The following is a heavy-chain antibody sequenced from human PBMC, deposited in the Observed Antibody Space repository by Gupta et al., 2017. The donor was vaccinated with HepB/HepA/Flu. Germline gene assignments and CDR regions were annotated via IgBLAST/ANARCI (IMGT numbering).Heavy chain of an antibody. Sequence: HAQFAQSGAVVNKPRASVNIYCYASGYNISTYYIHWLRQAPGQGVEWLGCINPNNDAKQYAQKFLGGVIMTRDISISTFYMELRRLTLDDTAVYFCARDVEGTAGGAFDVWGQGTNVVVSA. CDR1: GYNISTYY. CDR3: ARDVEGTAGGAFDV. CDR2: INPNNDAK. J-gene: IGHJ3*01. D-gene: IGHD2-21*02. V-gene: IGHV1-2*02.